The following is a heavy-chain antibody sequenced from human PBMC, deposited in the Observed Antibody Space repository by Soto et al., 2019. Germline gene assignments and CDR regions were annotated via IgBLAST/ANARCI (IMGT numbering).Heavy chain of an antibody. J-gene: IGHJ4*02. CDR1: GFTVSTKY. V-gene: IGHV3-66*01. Sequence: EVQLVESGGGLVQPGGSLRLSCAASGFTVSTKYMSWVRQAPGKGLEWVSVIYSGGSTFYADSVRGRFTICRDNSKNTVNLQMNRLRAEDTAVYYCARYPWSADYWGQGTLVTVST. CDR3: ARYPWSADY. CDR2: IYSGGST.